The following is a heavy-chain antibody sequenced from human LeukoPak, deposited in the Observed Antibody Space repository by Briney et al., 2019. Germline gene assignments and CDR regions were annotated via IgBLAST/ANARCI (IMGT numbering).Heavy chain of an antibody. Sequence: PSETLSLTCSVSGGSISSYSWTWIRQSPGKGLEWIGNISYSESTNYNPSLKSRVTISVDTSKNQFSLKLSSVTAADTAVYYCARGLYYYDSSGYPDWYFDLWGRGTLVTVSS. J-gene: IGHJ2*01. CDR1: GGSISSYS. CDR3: ARGLYYYDSSGYPDWYFDL. D-gene: IGHD3-22*01. V-gene: IGHV4-59*01. CDR2: ISYSEST.